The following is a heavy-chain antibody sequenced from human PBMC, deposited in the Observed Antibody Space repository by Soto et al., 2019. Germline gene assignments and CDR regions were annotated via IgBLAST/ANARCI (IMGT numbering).Heavy chain of an antibody. CDR1: RFTFSSFW. J-gene: IGHJ5*02. CDR3: ARAAYSSSQTCRFDP. Sequence: EVQLVESGGGLVQPGGSLRLSCAASRFTFSSFWFHWVRQAPGKGLVWVSHINSDGSSTSYADSVKGRFTISRDNAKNTLYLQMNSLRAEDTAVYYCARAAYSSSQTCRFDPWGQGTLVTVSS. CDR2: INSDGSST. D-gene: IGHD6-13*01. V-gene: IGHV3-74*01.